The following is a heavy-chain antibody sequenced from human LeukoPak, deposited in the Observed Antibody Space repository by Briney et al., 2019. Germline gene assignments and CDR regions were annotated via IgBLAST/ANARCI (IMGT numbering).Heavy chain of an antibody. CDR1: GFTFSSYA. CDR3: AKANIAVAGTAWFDP. J-gene: IGHJ5*02. D-gene: IGHD6-19*01. Sequence: GGSLRLSCAASGFTFSSYAMSWVRQAPGKGLEWVSAISGSGGSAYYADSVKGRFTISRDNSKNTLYLQMNSLRAEDTAVYYCAKANIAVAGTAWFDPWGQGTLVTVSS. V-gene: IGHV3-23*01. CDR2: ISGSGGSA.